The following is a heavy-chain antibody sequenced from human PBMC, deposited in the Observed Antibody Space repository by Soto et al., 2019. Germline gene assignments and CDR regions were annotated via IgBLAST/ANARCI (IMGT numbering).Heavy chain of an antibody. CDR1: GYSFTSYW. Sequence: GESLKISCKGSGYSFTSYWIGWVRQMPGKGLEWMGIIYPGDSDTRYSPSFQGQVTISANKSISTAYLQWSSLKAPDTDMYYCARLDPIFGVVPDPHYYYMDVWGKGTTVTVSS. V-gene: IGHV5-51*01. CDR3: ARLDPIFGVVPDPHYYYMDV. D-gene: IGHD3-3*01. J-gene: IGHJ6*03. CDR2: IYPGDSDT.